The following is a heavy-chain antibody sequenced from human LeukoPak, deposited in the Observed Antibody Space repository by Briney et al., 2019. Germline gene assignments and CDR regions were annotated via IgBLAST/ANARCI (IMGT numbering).Heavy chain of an antibody. D-gene: IGHD1-26*01. J-gene: IGHJ4*02. V-gene: IGHV3-48*04. Sequence: GGSLRLSCAASGFTFSSYGMHWVRQAPGKGLEWVSYISSSGNTIYYADSMKGRFTISRDNAKNSLYLQMNSLRAEDTAVYYCAREDGSSYYFDYWGQGTLVTVSS. CDR1: GFTFSSYG. CDR3: AREDGSSYYFDY. CDR2: ISSSGNTI.